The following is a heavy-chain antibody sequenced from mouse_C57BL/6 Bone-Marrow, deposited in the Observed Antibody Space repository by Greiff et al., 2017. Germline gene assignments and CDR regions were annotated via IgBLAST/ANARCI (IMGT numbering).Heavy chain of an antibody. CDR1: GYTFTSYW. CDR2: IYPGSGST. V-gene: IGHV1-55*01. D-gene: IGHD2-5*01. J-gene: IGHJ1*03. Sequence: QVQLQQPGAELVKPGASVQMSCKASGYTFTSYWITWVKQRPGQGLEWIGDIYPGSGSTNYNEKFKSKATLTVDTSSSTAYMQLSSLTSEDSAVYYCARPYYSNYWYVDVWGTGTTVTVSA. CDR3: ARPYYSNYWYVDV.